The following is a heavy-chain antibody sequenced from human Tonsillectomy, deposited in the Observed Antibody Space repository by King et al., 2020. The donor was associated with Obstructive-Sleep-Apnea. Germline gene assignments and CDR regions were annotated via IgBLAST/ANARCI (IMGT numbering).Heavy chain of an antibody. CDR2: IIPIFGTA. V-gene: IGHV1-69*01. Sequence: QLVQSGAEVKKPGSSVKVSCKASGGTFSSYAISWVRQAPGQGLEWMGGIIPIFGTANYAQTFQGRVTITADESTSTAYMELSSLRSEDTAVYYCARGPSARTGYYYYYGMDVWGQGTTVTVSS. CDR3: ARGPSARTGYYYYYGMDV. J-gene: IGHJ6*02. CDR1: GGTFSSYA. D-gene: IGHD7-27*01.